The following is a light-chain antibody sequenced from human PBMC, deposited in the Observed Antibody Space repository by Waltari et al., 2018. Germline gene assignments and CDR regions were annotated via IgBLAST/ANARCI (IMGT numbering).Light chain of an antibody. V-gene: IGLV2-14*01. CDR2: EVT. Sequence: QSALTQPASVSGPPGQSVTISCTGTPSDIGGYDYVSWYLQHPGEAPKLIIYEVTNRPSGISARFSGSKSGNTASLTISGLQAEDEADYYCSSYTASGGVLFGGGTKLTVL. CDR3: SSYTASGGVL. CDR1: PSDIGGYDY. J-gene: IGLJ2*01.